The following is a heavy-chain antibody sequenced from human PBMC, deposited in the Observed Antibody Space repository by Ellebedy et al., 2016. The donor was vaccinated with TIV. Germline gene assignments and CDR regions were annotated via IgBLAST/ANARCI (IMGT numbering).Heavy chain of an antibody. CDR3: VVTSTVFDF. CDR2: ISGSVSGTGTEA. CDR1: GFDFVSYS. Sequence: GGSLRLXXVASGFDFVSYSLTWVRQAPGEGLEWVSTISGSVSGTGTEAYYADSVKGRFTISRDNSGNTLYLQMNSLRVEDTALYFCVVTSTVFDFWGRGTMVNVSS. V-gene: IGHV3-23*01. J-gene: IGHJ2*01. D-gene: IGHD1-1*01.